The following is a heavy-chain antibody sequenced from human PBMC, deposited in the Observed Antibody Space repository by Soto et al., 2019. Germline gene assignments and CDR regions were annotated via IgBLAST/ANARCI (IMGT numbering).Heavy chain of an antibody. CDR1: GYSFTTYA. CDR3: ARDMAIFGMAITDYYFYGLDV. V-gene: IGHV1-3*01. CDR2: INAGNGYT. J-gene: IGHJ6*02. D-gene: IGHD3-3*01. Sequence: QDSLVQSGAEVKKPGASVKISCKASGYSFTTYAIHWVRQAPGRGLEWMGCINAGNGYTEYSQTFQGRLTISRDTSASTAHMELGSLRAEDTAVYYCARDMAIFGMAITDYYFYGLDVWGQGTTVPVSS.